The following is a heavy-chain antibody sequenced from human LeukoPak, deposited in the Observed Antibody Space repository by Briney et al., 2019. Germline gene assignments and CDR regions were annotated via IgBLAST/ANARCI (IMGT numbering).Heavy chain of an antibody. D-gene: IGHD6-13*01. CDR3: ARVVTAGEYYFDY. J-gene: IGHJ4*02. V-gene: IGHV1-18*01. CDR1: GYTFTSYG. CDR2: ISAYNGDT. Sequence: ASVKVSCKASGYTFTSYGINWVRQAPGQGLEWMGWISAYNGDTNYAQKLQGRVTMTTDKSTSTAYMELSSLRSEDTAVYYCARVVTAGEYYFDYWGQGTLVTVSS.